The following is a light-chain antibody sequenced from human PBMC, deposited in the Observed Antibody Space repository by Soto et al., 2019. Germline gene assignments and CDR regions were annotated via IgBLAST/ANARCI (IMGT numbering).Light chain of an antibody. V-gene: IGKV3-11*01. CDR3: QQRSNWRT. J-gene: IGKJ1*01. CDR2: DAS. Sequence: EIVLTQSPATLSLSPGERATLSCRASQSVSSYLAWYQQKPGQAPRLLIYDASNRATGIPARFSGSGSGIDFTLTISSLEPEDFAVYYCQQRSNWRTFGQGTKVDIK. CDR1: QSVSSY.